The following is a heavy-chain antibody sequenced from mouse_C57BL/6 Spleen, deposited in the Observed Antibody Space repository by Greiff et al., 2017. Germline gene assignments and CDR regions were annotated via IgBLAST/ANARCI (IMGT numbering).Heavy chain of an antibody. CDR1: GFTFSSYG. D-gene: IGHD1-1*01. J-gene: IGHJ2*01. CDR3: ARQEYGSSSWYFDY. Sequence: EVMLVESGGDLVKPGGSLKLSCAASGFTFSSYGMSWVRQTPDKRLEWVATISSGGSYTYYPDSVKGRFTISRDNAKNTLYLQMSSLKSEDTAMYYCARQEYGSSSWYFDYWGQGTTLTVSS. V-gene: IGHV5-6*01. CDR2: ISSGGSYT.